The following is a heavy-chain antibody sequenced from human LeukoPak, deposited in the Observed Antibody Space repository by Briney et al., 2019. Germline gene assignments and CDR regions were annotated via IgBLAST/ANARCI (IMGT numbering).Heavy chain of an antibody. CDR2: IDYSGDT. Sequence: PSETLSLTCTVSGGSISSYYWTWIRQPPGKGLEWIGYIDYSGDTNYNPFLQSRVTILVDTSKNQFSLRLTPVTAADTAVYYCAKDGGLYYYDSSGYLDYWGQGTLVTVSS. V-gene: IGHV4-59*01. J-gene: IGHJ4*02. CDR3: AKDGGLYYYDSSGYLDY. D-gene: IGHD3-22*01. CDR1: GGSISSYY.